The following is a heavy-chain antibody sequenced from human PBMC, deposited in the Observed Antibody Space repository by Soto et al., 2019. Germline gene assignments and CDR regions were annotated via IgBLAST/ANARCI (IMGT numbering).Heavy chain of an antibody. CDR3: ARDKGMGRDGWY. D-gene: IGHD2-15*01. CDR2: IYPSGST. J-gene: IGHJ4*02. Sequence: QVQLQESGPRLVKPSGTLSLTCTVSGGSISSNLWWTWVRQPPGMGLEWIGDIYPSGSTNYNPSLKGRVTISMDKSNNQFALRLSSVTAADTDMYYCARDKGMGRDGWYWGQGTLVTVSS. V-gene: IGHV4-4*02. CDR1: GGSISSNLW.